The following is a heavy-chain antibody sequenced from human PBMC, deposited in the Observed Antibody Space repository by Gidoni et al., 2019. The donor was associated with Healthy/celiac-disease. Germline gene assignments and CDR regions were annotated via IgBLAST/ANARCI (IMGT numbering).Heavy chain of an antibody. CDR1: GGSISSGGYS. J-gene: IGHJ5*02. Sequence: QLQLQESGSGLVKPSQTLPLTCAVSGGSISSGGYSWRWIRQPPGKGLEWIGYFYHSGSPYYNPSLKSRVTISVDRSKNQFSLKLSSVTAADTAVYYCARTLTMVRGAVWFDPWGQGTLVTVSS. CDR2: FYHSGSP. D-gene: IGHD3-10*01. V-gene: IGHV4-30-2*01. CDR3: ARTLTMVRGAVWFDP.